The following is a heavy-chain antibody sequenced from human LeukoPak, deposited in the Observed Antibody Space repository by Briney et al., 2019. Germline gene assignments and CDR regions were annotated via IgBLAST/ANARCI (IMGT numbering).Heavy chain of an antibody. CDR3: ARADYSSTWSHDYYYMDV. CDR2: IYYSGST. D-gene: IGHD6-13*01. V-gene: IGHV4-38-2*01. Sequence: GSLRLSCAASGSIVSSNYMSWVRQPPGKGLEWIGSIYYSGSTYYNPSLKSRVTISVDTSKNQFSLKLSSVTAADTAVYYCARADYSSTWSHDYYYMDVWGKGTTVTVSS. CDR1: GSIVSSNY. J-gene: IGHJ6*03.